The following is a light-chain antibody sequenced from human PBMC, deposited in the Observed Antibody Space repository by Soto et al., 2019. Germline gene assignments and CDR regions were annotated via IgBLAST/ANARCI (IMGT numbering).Light chain of an antibody. V-gene: IGKV3-20*01. CDR2: DAS. CDR1: QSVSSSY. Sequence: EIVLTQSPGTLSLSPGERATLSCRASQSVSSSYLAWYQQKPGQAPRHLIYDASSRDTGIPDRFSGSGSGTDFTLTISRLEPEDFAVYYCQQYGSSPRTFGQGTKVEIK. J-gene: IGKJ1*01. CDR3: QQYGSSPRT.